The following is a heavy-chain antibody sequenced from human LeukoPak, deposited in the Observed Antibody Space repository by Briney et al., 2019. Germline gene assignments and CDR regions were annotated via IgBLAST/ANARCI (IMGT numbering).Heavy chain of an antibody. V-gene: IGHV4-39*01. J-gene: IGHJ4*02. D-gene: IGHD2-8*01. CDR2: IYYSGST. CDR1: GGSLSSSSYY. CDR3: ARHTIVMVYGMD. Sequence: SETLSLTCTVSGGSLSSSSYYWGWIRHPPGKGLEWIGSIYYSGSTYYNPSLKSPVTISVDTSQHQFSLTLSSVTAAETAVDYCARHTIVMVYGMDWGQGTLVSVSS.